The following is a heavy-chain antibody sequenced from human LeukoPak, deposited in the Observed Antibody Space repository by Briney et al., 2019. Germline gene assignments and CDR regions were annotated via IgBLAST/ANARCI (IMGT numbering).Heavy chain of an antibody. CDR1: GFMLSTHW. CDR3: GAELIRGVTPRDYFDY. Sequence: GGSLRLSCTASGFMLSTHWMSWVRQAPGKGLEWVSAISGSGGSTYYADSVKGRFTISRDNSKNTLYLQMNSLRAEDTAVYYCGAELIRGVTPRDYFDYWGQGTLVTVSS. J-gene: IGHJ4*02. D-gene: IGHD3-10*01. V-gene: IGHV3-23*01. CDR2: ISGSGGST.